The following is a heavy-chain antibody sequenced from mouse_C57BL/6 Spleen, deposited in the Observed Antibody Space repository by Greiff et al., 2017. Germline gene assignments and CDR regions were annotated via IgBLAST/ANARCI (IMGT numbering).Heavy chain of an antibody. CDR3: ARGGTVKSYYFDY. J-gene: IGHJ2*01. V-gene: IGHV1-72*01. CDR1: GYTFTSYW. Sequence: VQLQQPGAELVKPGASVKLSCKASGYTFTSYWMHWVKQRPGRGLEWIGRIDPNSGGTKYNEKFKSKATLTVDKPSSTAYMQRSSLTSEDSAVYYCARGGTVKSYYFDYWGQGTTLTVSS. D-gene: IGHD1-1*01. CDR2: IDPNSGGT.